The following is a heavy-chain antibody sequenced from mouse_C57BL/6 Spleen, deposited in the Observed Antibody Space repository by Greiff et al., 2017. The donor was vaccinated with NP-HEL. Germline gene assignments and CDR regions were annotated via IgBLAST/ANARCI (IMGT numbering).Heavy chain of an antibody. CDR2: IYPSDSET. CDR1: GYTFTSYW. J-gene: IGHJ4*01. V-gene: IGHV1-61*01. Sequence: VQLQQSGAELVRPGSSVKLSCKASGYTFTSYWMDWVKQRPGQGLEWIGNIYPSDSETHYNQKFKDKATLTVDKSSSTAYMQLSSLTSEDSAVYYSARTVRTGSAMGYWGQGTSVTVSS. CDR3: ARTVRTGSAMGY. D-gene: IGHD4-1*01.